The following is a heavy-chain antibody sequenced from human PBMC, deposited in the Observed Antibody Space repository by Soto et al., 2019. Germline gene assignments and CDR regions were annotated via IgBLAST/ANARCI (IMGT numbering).Heavy chain of an antibody. CDR2: INPSGGST. J-gene: IGHJ4*02. D-gene: IGHD2-15*01. CDR1: GYTFTSYY. V-gene: IGHV1-46*01. CDR3: ASDGGNTLVIDY. Sequence: ASVKVSCKASGYTFTSYYMHWVRQAPGQGLEWMGIINPSGGSTSYAQKFQGRVTMTRDTSTSTVYMELSSLRSEDTAVYYCASDGGNTLVIDYWGQGTLVTVSS.